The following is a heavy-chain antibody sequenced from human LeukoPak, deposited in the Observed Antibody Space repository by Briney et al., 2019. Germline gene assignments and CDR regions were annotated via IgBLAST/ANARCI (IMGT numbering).Heavy chain of an antibody. CDR3: ARDHDSSGYYGGYFDL. J-gene: IGHJ2*01. D-gene: IGHD3-22*01. CDR2: INHSGST. Sequence: TSETLSLTCAVYGGSFSGHYWSWIRQPLGKGLEWIGEINHSGSTNYNPSLKSRVTISVDRSKNQFSLKLSSVTAADTAVYYCARDHDSSGYYGGYFDLWGRGTLVTVSS. V-gene: IGHV4-34*01. CDR1: GGSFSGHY.